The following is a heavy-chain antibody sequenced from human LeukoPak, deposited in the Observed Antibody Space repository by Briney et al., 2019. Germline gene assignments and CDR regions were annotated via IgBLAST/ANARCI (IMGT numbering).Heavy chain of an antibody. CDR2: IYSSGTI. CDR1: GGSISSSSYF. J-gene: IGHJ6*02. CDR3: ASQHYYFYGMDA. Sequence: ASETLSLTCTVSGGSISSSSYFWGWIRQPPGKGVEWIGSIYSSGTIYYNPSLKSRVTTSVDTSKNQFSLKLSSVTAADTAVYYCASQHYYFYGMDAWGQGTTVTVSS. V-gene: IGHV4-39*01.